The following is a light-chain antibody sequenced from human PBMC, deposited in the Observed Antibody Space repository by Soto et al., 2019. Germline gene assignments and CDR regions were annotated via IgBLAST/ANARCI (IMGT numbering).Light chain of an antibody. V-gene: IGLV2-14*01. CDR1: SSDLGGLNY. CDR2: KVD. J-gene: IGLJ1*01. CDR3: SSYTSSSTRV. Sequence: QSVLTQPASVSGSPGQSITIPCSGRSSDLGGLNYVSWYQQHPGKVPKLIIYKVDNRPSGISDRFSASKSGNTASLTISGLQAEDEADYYCSSYTSSSTRVFGTGTKVTVL.